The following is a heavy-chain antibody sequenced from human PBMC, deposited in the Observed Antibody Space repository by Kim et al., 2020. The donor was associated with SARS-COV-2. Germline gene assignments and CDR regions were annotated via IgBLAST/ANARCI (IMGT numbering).Heavy chain of an antibody. D-gene: IGHD1-26*01. CDR3: ARLRKVGGWFDP. V-gene: IGHV5-10-1*01. J-gene: IGHJ5*02. Sequence: TSRPPFQGNVTISADESISTAYLQWSSLKASDTAMYYCARLRKVGGWFDPWGQGTLVTVSS.